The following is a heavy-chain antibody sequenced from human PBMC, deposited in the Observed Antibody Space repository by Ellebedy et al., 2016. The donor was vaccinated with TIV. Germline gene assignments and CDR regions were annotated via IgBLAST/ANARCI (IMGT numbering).Heavy chain of an antibody. J-gene: IGHJ1*01. Sequence: PGGSLRLSCKASGYYFTFYWIAWVRQMPGKGLECMGPIYPRASDARYSPSFQGQVTMSVDKSTNKAYLEWSSLKASDTATYYCARQGDTMIRGDPGVPQYWGQGTAVTVSS. CDR3: ARQGDTMIRGDPGVPQY. V-gene: IGHV5-51*01. D-gene: IGHD3-10*01. CDR1: GYYFTFYW. CDR2: IYPRASDA.